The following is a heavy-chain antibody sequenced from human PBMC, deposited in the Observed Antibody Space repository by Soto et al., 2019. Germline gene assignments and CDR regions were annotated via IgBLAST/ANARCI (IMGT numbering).Heavy chain of an antibody. D-gene: IGHD1-26*01. CDR2: ISGSGTST. CDR1: GFTFSSYA. Sequence: HPGGSLRLSCAASGFTFSSYAMNWVRQAPGKGLEWVAEISGSGTSTYYAPSVKGRFTISRDNSKNTLYLQMNSLRAEDTAVYYFARDSATFKEPNRFDPGGQGTLVTASS. J-gene: IGHJ5*02. CDR3: ARDSATFKEPNRFDP. V-gene: IGHV3-23*01.